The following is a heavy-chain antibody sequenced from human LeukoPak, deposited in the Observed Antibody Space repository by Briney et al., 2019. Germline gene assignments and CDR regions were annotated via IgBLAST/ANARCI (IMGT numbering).Heavy chain of an antibody. CDR1: GFTFKSYS. V-gene: IGHV3-48*01. D-gene: IGHD5-18*01. CDR3: ARDPTPTQLWFRGTFDY. CDR2: ISSRDLSV. J-gene: IGHJ4*02. Sequence: GGSLRLSCTASGFTFKSYSMHWIRQAPGKGLEWVSYISSRDLSVYYADSVKGRFTISRDTARNSLYLHMNSLRADDTAVYYCARDPTPTQLWFRGTFDYWGQGALVTVSS.